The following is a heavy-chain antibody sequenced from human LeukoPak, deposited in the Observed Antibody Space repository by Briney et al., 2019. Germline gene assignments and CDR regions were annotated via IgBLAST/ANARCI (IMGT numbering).Heavy chain of an antibody. V-gene: IGHV5-51*01. CDR2: IYPDDSST. D-gene: IGHD6-19*01. J-gene: IGHJ4*02. CDR1: GYSFPTYW. CDR3: ARRYASGWVFDF. Sequence: PGESLKISCKGSGYSFPTYWIAWVRQMPGKGLEWMGSIYPDDSSTTYSPSFQGQVTISADRSISTAYLQWSSPKAADTAKYFCARRYASGWVFDFWGQGTLVTISS.